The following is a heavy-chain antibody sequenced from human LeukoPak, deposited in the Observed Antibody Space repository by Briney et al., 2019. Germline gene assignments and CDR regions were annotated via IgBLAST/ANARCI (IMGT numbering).Heavy chain of an antibody. CDR3: ASKPMAELDY. CDR2: IGGGGVST. J-gene: IGHJ4*02. D-gene: IGHD5-24*01. V-gene: IGHV3-23*01. Sequence: GGSLRLSCAASGFTFSSYAMSWVRQAPGKGPEWVSAIGGGGVSTYYADSVKGRFTISRGNSKNTLYLQMNSLRAEDTAIYFCASKPMAELDYWGQGTLVTVSS. CDR1: GFTFSSYA.